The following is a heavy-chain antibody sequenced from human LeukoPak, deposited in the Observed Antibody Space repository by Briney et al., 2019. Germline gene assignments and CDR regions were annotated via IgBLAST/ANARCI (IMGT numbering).Heavy chain of an antibody. Sequence: GGSLRLSCAASEFTFSTYGMHWVRQAPGKGLEWVAVISYDGSYKFYADSVKGRFTISRDNSKSTLYLQMNSLRAEDTAVYYCAREKPSWFDPWGQGTLVTVSS. CDR3: AREKPSWFDP. J-gene: IGHJ5*02. CDR2: ISYDGSYK. CDR1: EFTFSTYG. V-gene: IGHV3-30*03.